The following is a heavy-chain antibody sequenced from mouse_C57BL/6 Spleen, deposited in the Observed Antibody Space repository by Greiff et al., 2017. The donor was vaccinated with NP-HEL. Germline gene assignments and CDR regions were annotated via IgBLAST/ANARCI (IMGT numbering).Heavy chain of an antibody. CDR3: TRDTHYSNYRYFDV. V-gene: IGHV5-9-1*02. J-gene: IGHJ1*03. CDR1: GFTFSSYA. CDR2: ISSGGDYI. Sequence: EVQLVESGEGLVKPGGSLKLSCAASGFTFSSYAMSWVRQTPEKRLEWVAYISSGGDYIYYADTVKGRFTISRDNARNTLYLQMSSLKSEDTAMYYCTRDTHYSNYRYFDVWGTGTTVTVSS. D-gene: IGHD2-5*01.